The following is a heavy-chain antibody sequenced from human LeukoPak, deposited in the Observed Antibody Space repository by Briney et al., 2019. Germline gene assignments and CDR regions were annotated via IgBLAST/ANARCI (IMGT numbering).Heavy chain of an antibody. Sequence: ASVKVSCKASGYTFTGYYMHWVRQAPGQGLEWMGWINPNSGGTNYAQKFQGRVTMTRDTSISTAYMELSRLRSDDTAVYYCARVLVVVAATLYDYWGQGTLVTVSS. V-gene: IGHV1-2*02. CDR1: GYTFTGYY. J-gene: IGHJ4*02. CDR2: INPNSGGT. CDR3: ARVLVVVAATLYDY. D-gene: IGHD2-15*01.